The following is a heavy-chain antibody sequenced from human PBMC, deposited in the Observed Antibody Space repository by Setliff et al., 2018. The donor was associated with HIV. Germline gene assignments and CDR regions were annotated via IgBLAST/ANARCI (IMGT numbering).Heavy chain of an antibody. CDR2: IYYSGST. J-gene: IGHJ1*01. V-gene: IGHV4-59*11. Sequence: SETLSLTCTVSGGSISSHYWSWIRQPPGKGLEWIGSIYYSGSTNYNPSLKSRVTISVDTSKNKFSLKLSSVTAADTAVYYCASTYCGGDCYSRYFQHWGQGTLVTVSS. CDR3: ASTYCGGDCYSRYFQH. D-gene: IGHD2-21*02. CDR1: GGSISSHY.